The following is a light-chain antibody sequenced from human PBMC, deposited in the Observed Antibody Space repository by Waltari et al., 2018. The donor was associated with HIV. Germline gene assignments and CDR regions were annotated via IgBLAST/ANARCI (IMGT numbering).Light chain of an antibody. V-gene: IGLV1-51*01. J-gene: IGLJ2*01. Sequence: QPVLTQPPSVSAAPGRSVTITCPGSTTNIETTHVPWDQQIPGTAPKLLIYDNNKRPSGIPERFSGSKSATSATLGITGLQTGDEAEYFCGTWDSSLNTPVFGGGSRLTVL. CDR3: GTWDSSLNTPV. CDR1: TTNIETTH. CDR2: DNN.